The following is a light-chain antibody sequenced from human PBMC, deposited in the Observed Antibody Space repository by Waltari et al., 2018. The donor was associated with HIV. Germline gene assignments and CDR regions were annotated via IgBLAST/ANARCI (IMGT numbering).Light chain of an antibody. J-gene: IGKJ5*01. V-gene: IGKV3-11*01. CDR3: QQRSNWPPIT. Sequence: EIVLTQSPATLSLSPGERATLSCRASRSVRSYLAWYQQKPGQAPRLLIYDASNRATGIPARFSGSGSGTDFTLTISSLEPEDFAVYYCQQRSNWPPITFGQGTRLEIK. CDR1: RSVRSY. CDR2: DAS.